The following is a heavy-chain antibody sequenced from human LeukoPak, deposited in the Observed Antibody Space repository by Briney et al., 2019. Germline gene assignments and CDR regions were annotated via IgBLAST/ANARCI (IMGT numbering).Heavy chain of an antibody. V-gene: IGHV3-30-3*01. D-gene: IGHD2-15*01. J-gene: IGHJ4*02. CDR2: KSYDGSNK. CDR1: GFTFSSYA. CDR3: ARSPLRVVVDY. Sequence: GRSLRLSCAASGFTFSSYAMHWVRQAPGKGLEWVAVKSYDGSNKYYADSVKGRFTISRDNSKNTLYLQMNSLRAEDTAVYYCARSPLRVVVDYWGQGTLVTVSS.